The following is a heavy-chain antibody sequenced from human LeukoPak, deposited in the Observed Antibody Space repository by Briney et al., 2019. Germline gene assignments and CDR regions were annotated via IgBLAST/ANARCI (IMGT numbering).Heavy chain of an antibody. V-gene: IGHV4-4*07. J-gene: IGHJ6*03. CDR2: IYTSGST. CDR1: GGSISSYY. D-gene: IGHD1-26*01. Sequence: SETLSLTCTVSGGSISSYYWSWIRQPAGKGLEWIGRIYTSGSTNYNPSLKSRVTMSVDTSKNQFSLKLSSVTAADTAVYYCAREGWELWGLPVGYYMDVWGKRTTVTISS. CDR3: AREGWELWGLPVGYYMDV.